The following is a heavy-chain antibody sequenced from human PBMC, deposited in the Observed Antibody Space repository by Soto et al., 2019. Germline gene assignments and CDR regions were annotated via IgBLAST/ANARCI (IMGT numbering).Heavy chain of an antibody. Sequence: QVQLVQSGAEVKKPGASVKVSCKASGYTFTSYYMHWVRQAPGQGLEWMGIINPSGGSTSYAQKFQGRGTMTRDTSTSTVYMELSSLRSEDTAVYYCARDFGATATIDPWGQGTLVTVSS. V-gene: IGHV1-46*03. CDR1: GYTFTSYY. CDR3: ARDFGATATIDP. CDR2: INPSGGST. J-gene: IGHJ5*02. D-gene: IGHD3-10*01.